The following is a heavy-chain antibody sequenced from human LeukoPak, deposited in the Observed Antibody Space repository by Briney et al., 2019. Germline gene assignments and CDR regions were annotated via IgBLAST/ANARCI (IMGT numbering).Heavy chain of an antibody. J-gene: IGHJ4*02. CDR3: PRETGLYGDYGRGLSDY. Sequence: PGGSLRLSCAASGFTFSSYGMHWVRQAPGKGLEWVAVIWYDGSNKYYADSVKGRFTISRDNSKNTLYLQMNSLRAEDTAVYYCPRETGLYGDYGRGLSDYWGQGTLVTVSS. D-gene: IGHD4-17*01. CDR2: IWYDGSNK. CDR1: GFTFSSYG. V-gene: IGHV3-33*01.